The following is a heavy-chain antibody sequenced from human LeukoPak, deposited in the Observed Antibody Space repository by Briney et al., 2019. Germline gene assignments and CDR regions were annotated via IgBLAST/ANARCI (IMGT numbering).Heavy chain of an antibody. D-gene: IGHD3-10*01. CDR1: GFTFSSYG. V-gene: IGHV3-30*02. Sequence: GGSLRLSCAASGFTFSSYGMHWVRQAPGKGLEWVAFIRYDGSNKYYADSVKGRFTFSRDNSKNTLSLQLNSLRAEDTAVYYCATDLIGSGSYLDYWGQGTLVTVSS. J-gene: IGHJ4*02. CDR2: IRYDGSNK. CDR3: ATDLIGSGSYLDY.